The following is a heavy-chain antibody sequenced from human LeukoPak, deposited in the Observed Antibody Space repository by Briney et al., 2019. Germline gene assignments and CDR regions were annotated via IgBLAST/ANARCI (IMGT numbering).Heavy chain of an antibody. Sequence: GGSLRLSCAASGFSFSGYGMHWVRQAPGKGLEWVAFIRFDGRNKYYADSVKGRFTISRDNSKNTLYLQMNSLRAEDTAVYYCARDLGPIAVAGEDYWGQGTLVTVSS. CDR3: ARDLGPIAVAGEDY. D-gene: IGHD6-19*01. CDR1: GFSFSGYG. V-gene: IGHV3-30*02. J-gene: IGHJ4*02. CDR2: IRFDGRNK.